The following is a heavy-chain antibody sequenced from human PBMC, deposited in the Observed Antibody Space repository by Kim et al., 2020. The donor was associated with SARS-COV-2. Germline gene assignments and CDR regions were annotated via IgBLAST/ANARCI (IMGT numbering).Heavy chain of an antibody. CDR3: AKGRFDGGYFDY. CDR1: GFTFSSYG. D-gene: IGHD3-16*01. V-gene: IGHV3-30*18. CDR2: ISYDGSNK. Sequence: GGSLRLSCAASGFTFSSYGMHWVRQAPGKGLEWVAVISYDGSNKYYADSVKGRFTISRDNSKNTLYLQMNSLRAEDTAVYYCAKGRFDGGYFDYWGQGTLVTVSS. J-gene: IGHJ4*02.